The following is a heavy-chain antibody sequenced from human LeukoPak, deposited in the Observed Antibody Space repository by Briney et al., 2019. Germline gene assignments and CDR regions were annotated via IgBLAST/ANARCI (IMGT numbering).Heavy chain of an antibody. CDR1: GGSFSGYY. J-gene: IGHJ4*02. Sequence: SETLSLTCAVYGGSFSGYYWSWIRQSPGKGLEWIGEMNHSGSSNHNPSLKSRVTISVDTSKNQFSLKLRSVTAADTAVYYCARAPSGLVLPPPRGDYFDYWGQGTLVTVSS. D-gene: IGHD2-2*01. CDR3: ARAPSGLVLPPPRGDYFDY. CDR2: MNHSGSS. V-gene: IGHV4-34*01.